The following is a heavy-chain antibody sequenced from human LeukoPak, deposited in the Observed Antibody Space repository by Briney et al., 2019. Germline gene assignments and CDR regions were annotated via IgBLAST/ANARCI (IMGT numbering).Heavy chain of an antibody. CDR2: ISYDGSNK. V-gene: IGHV3-30*18. CDR1: GFTFSSYG. D-gene: IGHD3-10*01. CDR3: AKGLWFGEVDAFDI. Sequence: PGGSLRLSCAASGFTFSSYGMHWVRQAPGKGLEGVAVISYDGSNKYYADSVKGRFTISRDNSKNTLYLQMNSLRAEDTAVYYCAKGLWFGEVDAFDIWGQGTMVTVSS. J-gene: IGHJ3*02.